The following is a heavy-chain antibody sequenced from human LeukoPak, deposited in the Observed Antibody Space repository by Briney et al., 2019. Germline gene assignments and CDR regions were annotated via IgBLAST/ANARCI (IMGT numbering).Heavy chain of an antibody. Sequence: HPGGSLRLSCAASGFILSSYWMHWVRQAPGKGLVWVSRINSDGSSTSYADSVKGRFTISRDNAKNTLYLQMNSLRAEDTAVYYCARRVVVPAAPYYFDHWGQGTLVTVSS. D-gene: IGHD2-2*01. J-gene: IGHJ4*02. CDR3: ARRVVVPAAPYYFDH. V-gene: IGHV3-74*01. CDR2: INSDGSST. CDR1: GFILSSYW.